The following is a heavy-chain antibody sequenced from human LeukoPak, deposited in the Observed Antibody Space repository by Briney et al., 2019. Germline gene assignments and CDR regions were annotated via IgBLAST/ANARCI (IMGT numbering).Heavy chain of an antibody. CDR1: GFTFSSYE. Sequence: GGSLRLSCAASGFTFSSYEMNWVRQAPGKGLEWVSYISSSGSTIYYADSVKGRFTISRDNAKNSLYLQINSLRAEDTAVYYCARPRMYYYDSSGYREGYYFDYWGQGTLVTVSS. V-gene: IGHV3-48*03. D-gene: IGHD3-22*01. CDR3: ARPRMYYYDSSGYREGYYFDY. CDR2: ISSSGSTI. J-gene: IGHJ4*02.